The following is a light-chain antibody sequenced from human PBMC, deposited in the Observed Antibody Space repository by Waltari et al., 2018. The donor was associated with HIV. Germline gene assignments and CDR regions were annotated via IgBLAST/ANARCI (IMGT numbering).Light chain of an antibody. J-gene: IGKJ3*01. CDR2: GAS. V-gene: IGKV3-15*01. CDR1: QGISTN. Sequence: VMTQSPATLSVSPGDRATLPCKTSQGISTNLAWYQQKPGQVPRLLIYGASTRATGIPDRFSGSTSGTDFTLTISSLQSEDSAVYYCQQYNNWPFTFGPGTRLEIK. CDR3: QQYNNWPFT.